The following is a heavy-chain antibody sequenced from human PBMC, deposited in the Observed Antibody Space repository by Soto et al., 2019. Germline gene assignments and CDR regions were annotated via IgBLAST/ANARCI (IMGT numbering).Heavy chain of an antibody. J-gene: IGHJ3*02. CDR2: ISVNNGNT. V-gene: IGHV1-18*01. CDR3: ARGGSFDSSDHSVGDYAFEI. Sequence: QVHLVQSGLEVKKPGASVSVSCRASGSTLTSYGISWVRQAPGQGFGWMGWISVNNGNTQYAQKFKGRVSMTTDTSTETVYIVLRNLRSDDTAVSYCARGGSFDSSDHSVGDYAFEIWGQGAIASVSS. D-gene: IGHD6-19*01. CDR1: GSTLTSYG.